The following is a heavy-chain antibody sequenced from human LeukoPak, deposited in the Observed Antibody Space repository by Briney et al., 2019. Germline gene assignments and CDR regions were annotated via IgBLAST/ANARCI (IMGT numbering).Heavy chain of an antibody. Sequence: GRSLRLSCAASGFTFSSYAMHWVRQAPGKGLEWVAVISYDGSNKYYADSVKGRFTISRDNSKNTLYLQMNSLRAEDTAVYYCARGQGFPLYYYDSSGPQDYWGQGTLVTVSS. CDR3: ARGQGFPLYYYDSSGPQDY. D-gene: IGHD3-22*01. CDR1: GFTFSSYA. V-gene: IGHV3-30-3*01. J-gene: IGHJ4*02. CDR2: ISYDGSNK.